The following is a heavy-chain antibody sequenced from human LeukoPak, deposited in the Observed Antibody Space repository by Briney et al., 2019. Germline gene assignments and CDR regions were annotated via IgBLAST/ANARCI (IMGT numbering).Heavy chain of an antibody. Sequence: SETLSLTCAVYGGSFSGYYWNWLRQPPGKGLEWIGEINHGGDTNYNPSLKSRVTISVDTSQNQFSLKLSSVTAADTAVNYCARHTQRWLQSVFDYWGQGTLVTVSS. CDR1: GGSFSGYY. D-gene: IGHD5-24*01. V-gene: IGHV4-34*01. J-gene: IGHJ4*02. CDR2: INHGGDT. CDR3: ARHTQRWLQSVFDY.